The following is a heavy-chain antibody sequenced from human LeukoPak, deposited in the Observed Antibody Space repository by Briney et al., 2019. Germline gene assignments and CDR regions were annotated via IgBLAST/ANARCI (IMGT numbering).Heavy chain of an antibody. V-gene: IGHV1-46*01. CDR3: ARSGTGYSSSWWIWFDP. CDR2: INPSGGST. CDR1: GYTFTSYY. Sequence: ASVKVSCKASGYTFTSYYMHWVRQAPGQGLEWMGIINPSGGSTSYAQKFQGRVTMTRDTSTSTVYMELSSLRSEDTAVYYCARSGTGYSSSWWIWFDPWGQGTLVTVSS. D-gene: IGHD6-13*01. J-gene: IGHJ5*02.